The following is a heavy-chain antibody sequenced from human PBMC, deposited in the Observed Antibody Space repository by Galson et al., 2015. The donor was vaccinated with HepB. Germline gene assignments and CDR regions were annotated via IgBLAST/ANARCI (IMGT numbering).Heavy chain of an antibody. CDR1: GGTFSSYA. D-gene: IGHD6-19*01. V-gene: IGHV1-69*13. CDR2: IIPIFGTA. CDR3: ARESGWPPNEYYMDV. Sequence: SVKVSCKASGGTFSSYAISWVRQAPGQGLEWMGGIIPIFGTANYAQTFQGRVTITADESTSTAYMELSSLRSEDTAVYYCARESGWPPNEYYMDVWGKGTTVTVSS. J-gene: IGHJ6*03.